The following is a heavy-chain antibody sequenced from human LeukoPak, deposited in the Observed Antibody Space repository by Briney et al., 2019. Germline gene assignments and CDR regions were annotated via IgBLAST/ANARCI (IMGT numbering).Heavy chain of an antibody. CDR1: GYTFTGYY. V-gene: IGHV1-2*02. CDR3: ARGFSNSQFWSGYYDAFDI. CDR2: INLNSGGT. D-gene: IGHD3-3*02. Sequence: GASVKVSCKASGYTFTGYYMHWVRQAPGQGLEWMAYINLNSGGTNYAQKFQDRVTMTRDTSISTAYLELSSLRSEDTAVYYCARGFSNSQFWSGYYDAFDIWGQGTMVTVSS. J-gene: IGHJ3*02.